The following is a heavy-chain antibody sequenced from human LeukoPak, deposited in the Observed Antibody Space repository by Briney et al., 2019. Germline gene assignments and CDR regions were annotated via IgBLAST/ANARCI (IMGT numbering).Heavy chain of an antibody. Sequence: GASVKVSCKASGYTFTSYYMHWVRQAPGQGLEWMGIIDPSGGSTSYAQKFQGRVTVTRDTSTSTVYMELSSLRSEDTAVYYCAREPGVHMYYFDYWGQGTLVTVSS. CDR1: GYTFTSYY. V-gene: IGHV1-46*01. CDR2: IDPSGGST. CDR3: AREPGVHMYYFDY. J-gene: IGHJ4*02. D-gene: IGHD3-10*01.